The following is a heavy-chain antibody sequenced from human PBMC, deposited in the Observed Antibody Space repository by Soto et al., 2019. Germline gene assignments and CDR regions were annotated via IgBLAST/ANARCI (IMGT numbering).Heavy chain of an antibody. CDR1: GFTFSDYN. D-gene: IGHD3-22*01. J-gene: IGHJ4*02. V-gene: IGHV3-48*01. CDR2: ISGRSNTI. Sequence: EVQLVESGGGLVQPGGPLRLSCVASGFTFSDYNMNWVRQAPGKGLEWVSFISGRSNTIYYADSVKGRITISRDNAKNALYLLMNLLRAEDTAVYCCAREGDGSGYFSDYWGQGTLVTVSS. CDR3: AREGDGSGYFSDY.